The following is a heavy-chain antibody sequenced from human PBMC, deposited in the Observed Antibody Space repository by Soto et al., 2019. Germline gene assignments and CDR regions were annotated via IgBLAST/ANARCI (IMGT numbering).Heavy chain of an antibody. CDR1: GFIFTNYA. CDR2: IGGRGNSA. D-gene: IGHD5-12*01. V-gene: IGHV3-23*01. Sequence: LRLSCAASGFIFTNYAMNWVRQAPGKGLEWVSVIGGRGNSAYYADSVQGRFTISRDNSKNTLSLQMSSLTADDTAIYYCVREGRGSFDFWGRGTMVTVSS. J-gene: IGHJ3*01. CDR3: VREGRGSFDF.